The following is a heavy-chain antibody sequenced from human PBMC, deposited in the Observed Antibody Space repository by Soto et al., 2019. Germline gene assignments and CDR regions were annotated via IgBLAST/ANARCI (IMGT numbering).Heavy chain of an antibody. CDR1: GGSFSGYY. D-gene: IGHD2-15*01. CDR3: ARGTFGGGNGFFDP. V-gene: IGHV4-34*01. CDR2: INHSGST. Sequence: SETLSLTCAVYGGSFSGYYWSWIRQPPGKGLEWIGEINHSGSTNYNPSLKSRVTISVDTSKNQFSLKLSSVTAADTAVYYCARGTFGGGNGFFDPWGKGTLVTVSS. J-gene: IGHJ5*02.